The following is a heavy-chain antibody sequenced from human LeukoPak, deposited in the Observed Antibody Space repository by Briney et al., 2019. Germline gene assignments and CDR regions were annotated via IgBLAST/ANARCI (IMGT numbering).Heavy chain of an antibody. CDR3: ARDLYGVSHDY. D-gene: IGHD4-17*01. J-gene: IGHJ4*02. Sequence: GGSLRLSCAASGFTVNSNYMSWVRQAPGKGLEWVSVIYSSGMTYYADSVKGRFTISRDNSKNTLYLHMNSLRAEDTAVYYCARDLYGVSHDYWGQGTLVTVSS. V-gene: IGHV3-53*01. CDR2: IYSSGMT. CDR1: GFTVNSNY.